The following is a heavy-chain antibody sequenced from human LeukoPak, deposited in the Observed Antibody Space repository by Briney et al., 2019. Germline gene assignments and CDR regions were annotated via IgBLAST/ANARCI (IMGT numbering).Heavy chain of an antibody. V-gene: IGHV3-23*01. J-gene: IGHJ4*02. D-gene: IGHD6-19*01. Sequence: GGSLRLSCAASGFTFSSYAMSWVRQAPGKGLEWVSAISGSGGSTYYADSVKGRFTISRDNSKNTLYLQMNSLRAEDTAVYYCARDLHHPRHHSSSVYWGQGTLVTVSS. CDR3: ARDLHHPRHHSSSVY. CDR2: ISGSGGST. CDR1: GFTFSSYA.